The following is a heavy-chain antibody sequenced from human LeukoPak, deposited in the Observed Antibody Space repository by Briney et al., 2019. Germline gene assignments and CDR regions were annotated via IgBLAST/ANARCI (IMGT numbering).Heavy chain of an antibody. Sequence: PGRSLRLSCAASGFTFSSYAMHWVRQAPGKGLEWVAVISYDGSNKYYADSVKGRFTISRDNSKNTLYLQMNSLRAEDTAVYYCAREEGSSGYITWGQGTLVTVSS. D-gene: IGHD3-22*01. J-gene: IGHJ4*02. V-gene: IGHV3-30*14. CDR1: GFTFSSYA. CDR3: AREEGSSGYIT. CDR2: ISYDGSNK.